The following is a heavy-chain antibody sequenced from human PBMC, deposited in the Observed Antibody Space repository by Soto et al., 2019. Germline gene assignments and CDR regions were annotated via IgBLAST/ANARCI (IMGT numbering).Heavy chain of an antibody. CDR2: INHSGST. D-gene: IGHD3-10*01. J-gene: IGHJ4*02. V-gene: IGHV4-34*01. Sequence: QVQLQQWGAGLLKPSETLSLTCAVYGGSFSGYYWSWIRQPPGEGLEWIGEINHSGSTNYNPSLKSRVTISVDTSKDQFSLKLSSVTAADTAVYYCARGWSSIVTVVRGVRYYFDYWGQGTLVTVSS. CDR3: ARGWSSIVTVVRGVRYYFDY. CDR1: GGSFSGYY.